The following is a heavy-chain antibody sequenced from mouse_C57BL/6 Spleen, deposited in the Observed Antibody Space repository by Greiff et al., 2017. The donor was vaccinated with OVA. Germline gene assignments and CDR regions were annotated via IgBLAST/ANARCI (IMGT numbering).Heavy chain of an antibody. CDR1: GFSLSTSGMG. CDR3: ARRAPGGYAWFAD. D-gene: IGHD2-2*01. V-gene: IGHV8-12*01. Sequence: QVTLKESGPGILQSSQTLSLTCSFSGFSLSTSGMGVSWLRQPSGKGLEWLAHIYWDDDKRYNPSLKSRLTISKDTSRNQVFLKITSVNTADTATYYCARRAPGGYAWFADWGQGTLVTVSA. CDR2: IYWDDDK. J-gene: IGHJ3*01.